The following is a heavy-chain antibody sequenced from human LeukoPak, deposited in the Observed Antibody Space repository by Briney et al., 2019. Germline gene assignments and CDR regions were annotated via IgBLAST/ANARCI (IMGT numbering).Heavy chain of an antibody. Sequence: SETLSLTCTVSGGSISSYYWSWIRQPLGKGLEWIGYIYTSGSTNYNPSLKSRVTISVDTSKNQFSLKLSSVTAADTAVYYCARLMTTVTTFGYYYYYMDVWGKGTTVTVSS. CDR3: ARLMTTVTTFGYYYYYMDV. J-gene: IGHJ6*03. CDR1: GGSISSYY. V-gene: IGHV4-4*09. D-gene: IGHD4-17*01. CDR2: IYTSGST.